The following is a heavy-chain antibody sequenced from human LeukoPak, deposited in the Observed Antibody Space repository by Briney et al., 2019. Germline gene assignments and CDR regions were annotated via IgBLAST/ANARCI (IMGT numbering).Heavy chain of an antibody. V-gene: IGHV3-30*02. CDR1: GLTFSSYG. J-gene: IGHJ6*02. CDR2: IRYDGSNK. Sequence: PGGSLRLSCAASGLTFSSYGMHWVRQAPGKGLEWVAFIRYDGSNKYYADSVKGRFTISRDNSKNTLYLQMNSLRAEDTAVYYCANAYYDILTGYYGYYYGMDVWGQGTTVTVSS. D-gene: IGHD3-9*01. CDR3: ANAYYDILTGYYGYYYGMDV.